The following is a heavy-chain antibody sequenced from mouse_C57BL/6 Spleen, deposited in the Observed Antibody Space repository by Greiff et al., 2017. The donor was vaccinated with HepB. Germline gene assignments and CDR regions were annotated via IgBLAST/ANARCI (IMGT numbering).Heavy chain of an antibody. CDR2: IYPGSGNT. CDR3: ARSGDYDDYFDY. Sequence: VMLVESGPELVKPGASVKISCKASGYSFTSYYIHWVKQRPGQGLEWIGWIYPGSGNTKYNEKFKGKATLTADTSSSTAYMQLSSLTSEYSAVYYCARSGDYDDYFDYWGQGTTLTVSS. D-gene: IGHD2-4*01. J-gene: IGHJ2*01. CDR1: GYSFTSYY. V-gene: IGHV1-66*01.